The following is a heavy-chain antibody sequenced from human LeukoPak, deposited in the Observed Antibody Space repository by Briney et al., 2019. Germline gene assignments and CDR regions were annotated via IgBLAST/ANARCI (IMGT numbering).Heavy chain of an antibody. CDR2: IYYSGST. Sequence: SETLSLTCTVSGGSISSSSYYWGWIRQPPGKGLEWIGSIYYSGSTYYNPSLKSRVTISVDTSKNQFSLKLSSVTAADTAVYYCASYFWSGYYTTVLDYWGQGTLVTVSS. CDR3: ASYFWSGYYTTVLDY. D-gene: IGHD3-3*01. CDR1: GGSISSSSYY. V-gene: IGHV4-39*01. J-gene: IGHJ4*02.